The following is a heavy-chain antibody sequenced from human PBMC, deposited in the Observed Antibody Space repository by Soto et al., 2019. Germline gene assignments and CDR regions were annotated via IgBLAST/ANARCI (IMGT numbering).Heavy chain of an antibody. J-gene: IGHJ4*02. CDR3: AHRPIVGAAI. V-gene: IGHV4-4*02. CDR1: CGSIINSNW. D-gene: IGHD1-26*01. Sequence: TSETLSLTCAVFCGSIINSNWWTWVRQPPGKGLDWIGEIFHSGSTNYNSSLMGRVTISVDKANNQFSLKLSSVTAADTAVYYCAHRPIVGAAIWGQGTLVTVSS. CDR2: IFHSGST.